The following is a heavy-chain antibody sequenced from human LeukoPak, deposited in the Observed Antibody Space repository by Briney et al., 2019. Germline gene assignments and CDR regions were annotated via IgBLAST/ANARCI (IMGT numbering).Heavy chain of an antibody. J-gene: IGHJ3*02. CDR2: ISGSGGST. CDR3: ASRNQYCGGDCFWAFDI. CDR1: GFTFSSYA. D-gene: IGHD2-21*02. V-gene: IGHV3-23*01. Sequence: PGGSLRLSCAASGFTFSSYAMSWVRQAPGKGLEWVSAISGSGGSTYYADSVKGRFTISRDNSKNTLYLQMDSLRAEDTAVYYCASRNQYCGGDCFWAFDIWGQGTMVTVSS.